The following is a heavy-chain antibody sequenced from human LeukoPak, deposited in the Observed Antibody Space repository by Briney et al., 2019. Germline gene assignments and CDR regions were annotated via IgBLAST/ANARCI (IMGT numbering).Heavy chain of an antibody. V-gene: IGHV3-30-3*01. CDR2: ISYDGSNK. CDR3: ARDLPKLVYCSGGSCYRDYYGMDV. CDR1: GFTFSSYA. D-gene: IGHD2-15*01. J-gene: IGHJ6*02. Sequence: GGSLRLSCAASGFTFSSYAMHWVRQAPGKGLEWVAVISYDGSNKYYADSVKGRFTVSRDNSKNTLYLQMNSLRAEDTAVYYCARDLPKLVYCSGGSCYRDYYGMDVWGQGTTVTVSS.